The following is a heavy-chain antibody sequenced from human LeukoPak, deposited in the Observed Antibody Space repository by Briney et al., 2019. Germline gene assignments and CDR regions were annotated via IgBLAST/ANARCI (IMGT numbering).Heavy chain of an antibody. J-gene: IGHJ4*02. D-gene: IGHD3-10*01. CDR1: GGSISSSSYY. Sequence: SETLSLTCTVSGGSISSSSYYWGWIRQPPGKGLDWIGSIYYSGSTYYNPSLRSRVTISVDTSKNQFSVKLSSVTAADTAVYYRARHPGLGSGRYHFYYWGQGTLVTVSS. V-gene: IGHV4-39*01. CDR2: IYYSGST. CDR3: ARHPGLGSGRYHFYY.